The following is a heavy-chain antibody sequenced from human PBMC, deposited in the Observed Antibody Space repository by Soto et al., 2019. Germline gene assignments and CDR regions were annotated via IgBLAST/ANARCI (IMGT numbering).Heavy chain of an antibody. J-gene: IGHJ4*02. CDR2: IYYSGST. CDR1: GGSISSGGYY. D-gene: IGHD4-4*01. V-gene: IGHV4-31*03. Sequence: PSETLSLTCTVSGGSISSGGYYWSRFRQHPGKGLEWSGYIYYSGSTYYNPSLKSRVTISVDTSKNQFSLKLSSVTAADTAVYYCASLYSNPGKVYFDYWGQGTLVTVSS. CDR3: ASLYSNPGKVYFDY.